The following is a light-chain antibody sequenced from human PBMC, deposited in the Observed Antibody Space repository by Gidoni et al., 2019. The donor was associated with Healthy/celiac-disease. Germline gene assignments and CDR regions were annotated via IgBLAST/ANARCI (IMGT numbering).Light chain of an antibody. CDR1: QVISSY. V-gene: IGKV1-8*01. Sequence: VRMTQSPSSLSASTGDRVTITCRASQVISSYLAWYQQKPGKAPKLLIYAASTLQCGVPARFSGSGSGTDFTLTISCLQSEDFATYYCQQYYSYSYTFGQGTKLEIK. CDR3: QQYYSYSYT. CDR2: AAS. J-gene: IGKJ2*01.